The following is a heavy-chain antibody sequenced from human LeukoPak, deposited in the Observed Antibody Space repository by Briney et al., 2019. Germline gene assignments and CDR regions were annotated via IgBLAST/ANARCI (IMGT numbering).Heavy chain of an antibody. V-gene: IGHV6-1*01. D-gene: IGHD3-10*01. CDR2: AFYRPQWYN. CDR1: GDSVSSNSGA. CDR3: AREEASTYGFQY. Sequence: SQTLSLTCAIFGDSVSSNSGAWNWIRQSPSRGLEWLGRAFYRPQWYNDYAVSVKGRIAINPDTSKNQFSLQLNSVTPEDTAVYYCAREEASTYGFQYWGQGTLVTVSS. J-gene: IGHJ4*02.